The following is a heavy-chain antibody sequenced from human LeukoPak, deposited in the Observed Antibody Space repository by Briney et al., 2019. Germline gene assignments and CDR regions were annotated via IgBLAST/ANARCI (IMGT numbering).Heavy chain of an antibody. Sequence: ASVTVSCKASGYTFTAYYMHWVRQPPGQGLQWMGWINPNTGGTNYAQKFQGRVTMTRDTSISTAHMELSRLTSDDTAVYYCARGGVYGNWFDPWGQGTLVTVSS. CDR1: GYTFTAYY. CDR2: INPNTGGT. V-gene: IGHV1-2*02. J-gene: IGHJ5*02. D-gene: IGHD2-8*01. CDR3: ARGGVYGNWFDP.